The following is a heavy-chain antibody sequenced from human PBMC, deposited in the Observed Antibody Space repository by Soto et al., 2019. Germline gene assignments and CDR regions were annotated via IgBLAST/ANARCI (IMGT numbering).Heavy chain of an antibody. V-gene: IGHV3-48*02. D-gene: IGHD2-2*01. J-gene: IGHJ6*02. Sequence: EVQLVESGGGLVQPGGSLRLSCAASGFTFSSYSMNWVRQAPGKGLEWVSYISSSSSTIYYADSLMGRFTISRDNAKNSLYLQMNSLRDEDTAVYYCAGDIVLVPAASYYYYGMDVWGQGTTVAVSS. CDR3: AGDIVLVPAASYYYYGMDV. CDR2: ISSSSSTI. CDR1: GFTFSSYS.